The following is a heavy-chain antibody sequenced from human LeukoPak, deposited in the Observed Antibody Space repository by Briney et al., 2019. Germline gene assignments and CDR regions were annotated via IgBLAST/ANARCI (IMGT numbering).Heavy chain of an antibody. CDR2: IYSGGST. CDR1: GFTVSSNY. Sequence: PGGSLRLSCAASGFTVSSNYMSWVRQAPGKGLEWVSVIYSGGSTYYADSVKGRFTISRDNSKNTLYLQMNSLRAEDTAVYYCAKVRTGGDWNYYDMDVWGQGTTATVSS. D-gene: IGHD2-21*02. CDR3: AKVRTGGDWNYYDMDV. V-gene: IGHV3-66*01. J-gene: IGHJ6*02.